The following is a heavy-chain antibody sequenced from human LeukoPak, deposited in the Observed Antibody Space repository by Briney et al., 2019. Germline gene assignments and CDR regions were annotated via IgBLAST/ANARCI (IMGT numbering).Heavy chain of an antibody. J-gene: IGHJ4*02. CDR2: IWYDGSNK. Sequence: GGSLRLSCAASGFTFSSYGMHWVRQAPGKGLEWVAVIWYDGSNKYYADSVKDRFTISRDNSKNTLYLQMNSLRAEDTAVYYCAKDAHIVVVTALDYWGQGTLVTVSS. D-gene: IGHD2-21*02. V-gene: IGHV3-33*06. CDR1: GFTFSSYG. CDR3: AKDAHIVVVTALDY.